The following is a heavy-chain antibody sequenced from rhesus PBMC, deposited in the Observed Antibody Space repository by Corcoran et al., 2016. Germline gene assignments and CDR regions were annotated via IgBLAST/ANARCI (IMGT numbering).Heavy chain of an antibody. CDR2: TCTGESDT. D-gene: IGHD4-23*01. CDR3: AKKDSNYLNRFDV. Sequence: EVQLVQSGAEVKRPGESLRISCKTSGYSFTSSWISWVRQMPGKGLEWSVPTCTGESDTRYTPSFHGHLTISTDKSISTPYLQWISLKASDTATYYCAKKDSNYLNRFDVWGPGVLVTVSS. CDR1: GYSFTSSW. V-gene: IGHV5S1*01. J-gene: IGHJ5-1*01.